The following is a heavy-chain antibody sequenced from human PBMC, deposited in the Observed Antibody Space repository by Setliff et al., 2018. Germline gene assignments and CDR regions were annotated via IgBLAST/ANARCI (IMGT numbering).Heavy chain of an antibody. Sequence: GGSLRLSCAASGFSFSKFAMSWVRQSPGKGLEWVSGISGSGTSTNFADSVKGRFTIPRDNFKNTLYLQMNSLRVEYTAVYYCAKWERGTTSDYFDYWGQGALVTVSS. CDR1: GFSFSKFA. J-gene: IGHJ4*02. D-gene: IGHD1-26*01. CDR2: ISGSGTST. CDR3: AKWERGTTSDYFDY. V-gene: IGHV3-23*01.